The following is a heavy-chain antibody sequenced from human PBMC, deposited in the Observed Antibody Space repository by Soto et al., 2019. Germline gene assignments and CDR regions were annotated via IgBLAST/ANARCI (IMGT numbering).Heavy chain of an antibody. V-gene: IGHV1-69*12. CDR3: ARGNHRWLQLWYFDL. D-gene: IGHD5-12*01. CDR2: ITPIFGTA. J-gene: IGHJ2*01. CDR1: GGTFGSYT. Sequence: QVQLVQSGAEVKKPGASVTVSAKASGGTFGSYTISWCRKAPGQGQEWMGGITPIFGTANYAQKFKGRVTITADESTSTAYMELSSLRSEDTAVYYCARGNHRWLQLWYFDLWGRGTLVTVSS.